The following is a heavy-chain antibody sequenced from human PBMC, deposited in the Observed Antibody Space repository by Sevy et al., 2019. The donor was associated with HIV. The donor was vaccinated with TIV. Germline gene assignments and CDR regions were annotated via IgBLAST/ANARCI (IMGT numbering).Heavy chain of an antibody. CDR2: FSYSGSA. V-gene: IGHV4-39*02. CDR1: GDCIISSHYS. D-gene: IGHD3-16*01. CDR3: ARLHPGEEAGGWFDP. J-gene: IGHJ5*02. Sequence: SETLSLTCTVSGDCIISSHYSWGWIRQPPGKGLEWIGTFSYSGSAYYGPSLKSRVTISVDTSTNHFSLKLTSVTAADTSVYYCARLHPGEEAGGWFDPWGQGSLVTVSS.